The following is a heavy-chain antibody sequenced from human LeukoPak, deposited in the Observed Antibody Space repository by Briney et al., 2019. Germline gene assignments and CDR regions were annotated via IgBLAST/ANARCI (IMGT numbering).Heavy chain of an antibody. D-gene: IGHD1-14*01. CDR1: GFTFSSYW. V-gene: IGHV3-7*01. J-gene: IGHJ3*02. Sequence: GGSLRLSCAAPGFTFSSYWMSWVRQAPGKGLEWVAKIKQDGSGKYYVDSVKGRFTISRDKAKNSMYQQMNSLRAEDTAVYYCARDRTEDDAFDIWGQGTMVTVSS. CDR3: ARDRTEDDAFDI. CDR2: IKQDGSGK.